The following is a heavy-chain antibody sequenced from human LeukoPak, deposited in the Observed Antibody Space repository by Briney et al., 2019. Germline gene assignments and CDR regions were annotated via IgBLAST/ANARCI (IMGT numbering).Heavy chain of an antibody. CDR3: ARGKGVDY. J-gene: IGHJ4*02. Sequence: GGSLRLSCTASGFTSANYAVSWVRQAPGKGLEWVSAITGSGGYTYYADSVKGRFTISRDDSKNTLYLQMNSLRAEDTAVYYCARGKGVDYWGQGILVTVSS. CDR2: ITGSGGYT. CDR1: GFTSANYA. V-gene: IGHV3-23*01.